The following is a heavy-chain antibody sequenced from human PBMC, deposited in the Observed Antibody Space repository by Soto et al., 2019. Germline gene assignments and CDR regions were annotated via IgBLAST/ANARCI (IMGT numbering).Heavy chain of an antibody. V-gene: IGHV4-59*01. Sequence: PSETLSLTCTVSGGSISSYYWSWIRQPPGKGLEWIGYIYYSGSTNYNPSLKSRVTISVDTSKNQFSLKLSSVTAADTAVYYCARVVTMVRGVNYYYYYYMDVWGKGTTVTV. CDR1: GGSISSYY. J-gene: IGHJ6*03. D-gene: IGHD3-10*01. CDR2: IYYSGST. CDR3: ARVVTMVRGVNYYYYYYMDV.